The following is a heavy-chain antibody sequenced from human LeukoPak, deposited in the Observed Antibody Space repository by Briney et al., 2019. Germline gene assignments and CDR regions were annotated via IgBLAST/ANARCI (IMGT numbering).Heavy chain of an antibody. CDR1: GGSVSSYY. Sequence: PSETLSLTCSVSGGSVSSYYWSWIRQSPGKGLEWIGYIHNSGRTNYNPSLKSRVTGFVDTSKNQVSLRLSSVTAADTAVYYCSRQGDLAAAGTIYFLHWGQGTLVTVSS. CDR3: SRQGDLAAAGTIYFLH. J-gene: IGHJ1*01. CDR2: IHNSGRT. D-gene: IGHD6-13*01. V-gene: IGHV4-59*08.